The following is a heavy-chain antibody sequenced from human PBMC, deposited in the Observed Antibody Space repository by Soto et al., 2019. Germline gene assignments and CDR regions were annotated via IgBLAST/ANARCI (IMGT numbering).Heavy chain of an antibody. V-gene: IGHV4-30-4*01. Sequence: SETLSLTCTVSGGSISSGDYYWSWIRQPPGKGLEWIGYIYYSGSTYYNPSLKSRVTISVDTSKNQFSLKLSSVTAADTAVYYCARGPMGDNWFDPWGQGTLVTVSS. CDR2: IYYSGST. J-gene: IGHJ5*02. CDR1: GGSISSGDYY. CDR3: ARGPMGDNWFDP. D-gene: IGHD3-16*01.